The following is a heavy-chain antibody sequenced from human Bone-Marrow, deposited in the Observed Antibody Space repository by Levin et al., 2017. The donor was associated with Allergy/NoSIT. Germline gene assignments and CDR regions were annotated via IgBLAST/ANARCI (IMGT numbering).Heavy chain of an antibody. J-gene: IGHJ4*02. Sequence: SCAASGFSFSSQAMHWVRQAPGRGLEWVAIISKDESNKYYADSVEGRFTISRDNARKILYLEMNSLRAEDTAVYYCAKPKYFGELTKFDYWGQGTLVTVSS. CDR3: AKPKYFGELTKFDY. V-gene: IGHV3-30*18. CDR1: GFSFSSQA. D-gene: IGHD3-10*01. CDR2: ISKDESNK.